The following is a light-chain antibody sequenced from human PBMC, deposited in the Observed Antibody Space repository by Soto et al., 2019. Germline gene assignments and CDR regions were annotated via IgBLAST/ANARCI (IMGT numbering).Light chain of an antibody. CDR2: AAS. Sequence: DIQVTQSPPSMAASVGDRVTITCRASQDIGNWMTWYQQKPGKAPKLLIYAASTLQSGVPSRFSGSGSGTDFTLTISSLQPEDFATYYCQQLNSYPLTFGGGTKVDIK. J-gene: IGKJ4*01. CDR1: QDIGNW. V-gene: IGKV1D-16*01. CDR3: QQLNSYPLT.